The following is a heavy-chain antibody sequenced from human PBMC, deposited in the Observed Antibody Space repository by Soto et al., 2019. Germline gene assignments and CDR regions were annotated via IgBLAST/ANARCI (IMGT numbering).Heavy chain of an antibody. CDR2: MNPNSGNT. J-gene: IGHJ5*02. CDR1: GYTFTSYD. CDR3: ARERSAAGTGWFDP. D-gene: IGHD6-13*01. Sequence: QVQLVQSGAEVKKPGASVKVSCKASGYTFTSYDINWVRQATGQGLEWMGWMNPNSGNTGYAQKFQGTVTMTRSTSRSKAYMELSSLRSEDTAVYYCARERSAAGTGWFDPWGQGTLVTVSS. V-gene: IGHV1-8*01.